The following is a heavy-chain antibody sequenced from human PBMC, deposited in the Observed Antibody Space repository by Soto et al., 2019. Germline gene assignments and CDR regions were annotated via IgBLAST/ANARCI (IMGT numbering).Heavy chain of an antibody. Sequence: ASVKVSCKASGYTFTSYDINWVRQATGQGLEWMGWMNPNSGNTGYAQKFQGRVTMTRNTSISTAYMELSSLRSEDTAVYYCAREAGRDYYMDVWGKGTTVTVSS. J-gene: IGHJ6*03. CDR1: GYTFTSYD. V-gene: IGHV1-8*01. CDR3: AREAGRDYYMDV. D-gene: IGHD3-10*01. CDR2: MNPNSGNT.